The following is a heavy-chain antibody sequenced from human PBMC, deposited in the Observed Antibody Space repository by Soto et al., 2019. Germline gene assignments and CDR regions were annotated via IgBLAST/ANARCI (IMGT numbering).Heavy chain of an antibody. CDR2: IKEDGSEK. V-gene: IGHV3-7*01. CDR1: GFTFSNYW. CDR3: ARSVRGAYDY. Sequence: GGSLRLSCAASGFTFSNYWMSWVRQAPGKGLEWVANIKEDGSEKYYVDSVTGRFTFSRDNAKNSVYLQMNSLRAEDTAVYYCARSVRGAYDYWGQGTLVTVSS. J-gene: IGHJ4*02. D-gene: IGHD3-10*01.